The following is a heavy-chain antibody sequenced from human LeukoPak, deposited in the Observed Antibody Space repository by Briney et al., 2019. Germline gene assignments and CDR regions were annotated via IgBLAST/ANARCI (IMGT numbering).Heavy chain of an antibody. CDR1: GASISGSGYY. D-gene: IGHD5-24*01. J-gene: IGHJ3*02. CDR2: IYYSGST. V-gene: IGHV4-39*07. Sequence: SETLSLTCAVSGASISGSGYYWGWIRQPPGKGLEWIGSIYYSGSTYYNPSLKSRVTISVDTSKNQFSLNLSSVTAADTAVYYCARVRVEMADLGAFDIWGQGTMVTVSS. CDR3: ARVRVEMADLGAFDI.